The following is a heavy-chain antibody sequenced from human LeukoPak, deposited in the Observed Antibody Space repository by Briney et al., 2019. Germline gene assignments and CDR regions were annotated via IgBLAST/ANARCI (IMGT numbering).Heavy chain of an antibody. V-gene: IGHV4-59*01. Sequence: PSETLSLTCTVSGGSISSYYWRGIRQPPGKGLEWIGYIYYSGSTNYNPSLKSRVTISVDTSKNQFSLKLSSVTAADTAVYYCARGPAEYYSGGSCPTEDWGQGTLVTVSS. D-gene: IGHD2-15*01. CDR3: ARGPAEYYSGGSCPTED. CDR2: IYYSGST. CDR1: GGSISSYY. J-gene: IGHJ4*02.